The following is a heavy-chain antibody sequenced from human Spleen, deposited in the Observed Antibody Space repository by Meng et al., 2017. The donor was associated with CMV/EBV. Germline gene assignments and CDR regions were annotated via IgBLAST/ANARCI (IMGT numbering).Heavy chain of an antibody. V-gene: IGHV1-8*03. D-gene: IGHD2-2*01. Sequence: ASVKVSCKASGYNFTGYYMHWVRQAPGQGLEWMGWMNPNSGNTGYAQKFQGRVTFTRDTSTSTAYMELSRLTSEDTAVYYCARVLIEVEPVGREYKYYNYGMDVWGQGTTVTVSS. CDR2: MNPNSGNT. CDR1: GYNFTGYY. J-gene: IGHJ6*02. CDR3: ARVLIEVEPVGREYKYYNYGMDV.